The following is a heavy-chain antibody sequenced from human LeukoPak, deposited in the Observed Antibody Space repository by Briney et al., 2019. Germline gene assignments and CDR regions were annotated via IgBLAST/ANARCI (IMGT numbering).Heavy chain of an antibody. J-gene: IGHJ3*02. CDR3: XKVXAADLADGFDI. Sequence: GGSLRLSCAASGFTFSNCAMSWVRQAPGKGLEWVSAISGTGGSTYYADSVKGRFTISRDNSKNTLFLQMNSLRAEDTAVYYCXKVXAADLADGFDIWGQGTMVTVSS. CDR2: ISGTGGST. CDR1: GFTFSNCA. V-gene: IGHV3-23*01. D-gene: IGHD6-13*01.